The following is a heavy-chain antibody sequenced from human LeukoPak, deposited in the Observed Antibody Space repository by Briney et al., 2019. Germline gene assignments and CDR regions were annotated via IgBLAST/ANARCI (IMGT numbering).Heavy chain of an antibody. CDR2: ISGSGGST. CDR1: GFTFSSYA. CDR3: AKVGYDILTGYYKTEKTIDAFDI. V-gene: IGHV3-23*01. D-gene: IGHD3-9*01. Sequence: GGSLRLSCAASGFTFSSYAMSWVRQAPGKGLEWVSAISGSGGSTYYADSVKGRFTISRDNSKNTLYLQMNSLRAEDTAVYYCAKVGYDILTGYYKTEKTIDAFDIWRQGTMVTVSS. J-gene: IGHJ3*02.